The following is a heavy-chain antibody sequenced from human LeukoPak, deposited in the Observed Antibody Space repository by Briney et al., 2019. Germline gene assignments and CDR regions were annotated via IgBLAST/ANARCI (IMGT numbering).Heavy chain of an antibody. CDR3: AKRGVVIRVILVGFHKEAYYFDS. CDR2: ISDRGSRT. V-gene: IGHV3-23*01. Sequence: GGSLRLSCAVSGITLSNYGLSWVRQAPGKGLEWVAAISDRGSRTNYADSVKGRFTISTDHPKNTLYLQMNSLRAEDTAVYFCAKRGVVIRVILVGFHKEAYYFDSWGQGALVTVSS. J-gene: IGHJ4*02. D-gene: IGHD3-22*01. CDR1: GITLSNYG.